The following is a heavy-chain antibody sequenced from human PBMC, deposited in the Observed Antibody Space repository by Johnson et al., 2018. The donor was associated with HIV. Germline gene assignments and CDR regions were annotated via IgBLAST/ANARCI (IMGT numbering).Heavy chain of an antibody. D-gene: IGHD3-22*01. J-gene: IGHJ3*02. CDR3: ARGEYDSSGWSEEDGAFDI. V-gene: IGHV3-30*04. CDR1: GFTFSSYA. CDR2: ISYDGINK. Sequence: QVQLVESGGGVVKPGGSLRLSCAASGFTFSSYAMYWVRQAPGKGLEWVAVISYDGINKYYTDSVKGRFTISRDNSKNTLYLQMNSLRAEDTAVYYCARGEYDSSGWSEEDGAFDIWGQGTMVTVSS.